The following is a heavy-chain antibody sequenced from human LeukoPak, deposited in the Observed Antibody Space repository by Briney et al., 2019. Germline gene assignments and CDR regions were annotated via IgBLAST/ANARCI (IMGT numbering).Heavy chain of an antibody. J-gene: IGHJ5*02. V-gene: IGHV4-59*01. Sequence: PSEALSLTCTASGSSISNYYWSWIRQPPGKGLEWIGFVHHSGSTKYNPPLQSRVAISLDTSKNHFPLKLTSVTAADTATYFCARYQAATGRWFDPWGQGTLVTVSS. CDR2: VHHSGST. CDR1: GSSISNYY. CDR3: ARYQAATGRWFDP. D-gene: IGHD6-13*01.